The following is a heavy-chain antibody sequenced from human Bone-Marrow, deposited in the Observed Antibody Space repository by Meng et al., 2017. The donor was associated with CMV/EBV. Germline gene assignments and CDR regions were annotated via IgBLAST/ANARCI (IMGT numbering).Heavy chain of an antibody. V-gene: IGHV1-3*01. CDR2: INAGNGNT. CDR1: GYTITSYD. Sequence: KTSGYTITSYDDHWVRQARGQRLEWMGWINAGNGNTKYSQKYQSRVTITRDTSASTAYMELSSLRSEDTAVYYCASGYSSGWYALDYWGQGTLVTVSS. J-gene: IGHJ4*02. D-gene: IGHD6-19*01. CDR3: ASGYSSGWYALDY.